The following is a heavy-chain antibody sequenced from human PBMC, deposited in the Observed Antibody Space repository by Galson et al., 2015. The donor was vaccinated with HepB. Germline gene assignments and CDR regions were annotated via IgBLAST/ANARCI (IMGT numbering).Heavy chain of an antibody. D-gene: IGHD2-21*02. CDR2: ISSSGSTI. CDR1: GFTFSSYE. J-gene: IGHJ6*02. V-gene: IGHV3-48*03. Sequence: SLRLSCAASGFTFSSYEMNWVRQAPGKGLEWVSYISSSGSTIYYADSVKGRFTISRDNAKNSLYLQMNSLRAEDTAVYYCARVHCGGDCGGMDVWGQGTTVTVSS. CDR3: ARVHCGGDCGGMDV.